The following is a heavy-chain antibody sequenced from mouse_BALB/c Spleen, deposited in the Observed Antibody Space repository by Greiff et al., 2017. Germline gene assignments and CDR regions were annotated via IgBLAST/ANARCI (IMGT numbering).Heavy chain of an antibody. V-gene: IGHV7-3*02. CDR2: IRNKANGYTT. CDR1: GFTFTDYY. CDR3: ARSTGDY. J-gene: IGHJ2*01. Sequence: EVKVVESGGGLVQPGGSLRLSCATSGFTFTDYYMSWVRQPPGKALEWLGFIRNKANGYTTEYSASVKGRFTISRDNSQSILYLQMNTLRAEDSATYYCARSTGDYWGQGTTLTVSS. D-gene: IGHD6-1*01.